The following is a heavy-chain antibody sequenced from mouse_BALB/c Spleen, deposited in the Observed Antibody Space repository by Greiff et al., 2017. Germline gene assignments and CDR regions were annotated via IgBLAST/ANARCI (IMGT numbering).Heavy chain of an antibody. J-gene: IGHJ4*01. CDR1: GYAFSSSW. V-gene: IGHV1-82*01. D-gene: IGHD1-1*01. CDR2: IYPGDGDT. CDR3: ARSRPITTYYAMDY. Sequence: VKLQESGPELVKPGASVKISCKASGYAFSSSWMNWVKQRPGQGLEWIGRIYPGDGDTNYNGKFKGKATLTADKSSSTAYMQLSSLTSVDSAVYFCARSRPITTYYAMDYWGQGTSVTVSS.